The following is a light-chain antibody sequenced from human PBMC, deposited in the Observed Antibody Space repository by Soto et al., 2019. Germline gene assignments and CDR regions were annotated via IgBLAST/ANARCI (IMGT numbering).Light chain of an antibody. CDR1: SSNLGAPYD. CDR2: GNN. CDR3: QLSGSRMSGYL. V-gene: IGLV1-40*01. J-gene: IGLJ1*01. Sequence: QSVLTQRPSVSGAPGQTASISCRGSSSNLGAPYDVNWCRQLPGTGPRHRIYGNNNRPSGVPDRFSGSKSGTSAALPITALEAADGADYYCQLSGSRMSGYLFRNGTKVTVL.